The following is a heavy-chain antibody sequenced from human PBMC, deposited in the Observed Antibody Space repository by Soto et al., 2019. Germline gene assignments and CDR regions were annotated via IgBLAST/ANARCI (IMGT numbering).Heavy chain of an antibody. J-gene: IGHJ4*02. CDR1: GFTFDDYT. Sequence: GESLKISCAASGFTFDDYTMHWVRQAPGKGLEWVSLISWDGGSTYYADSVKGRFTISRDNSKNSLYLQMNSLSTEDTALYYCAKDKRANYDFWSGYYIDYWGQGTLVTVSS. D-gene: IGHD3-3*01. CDR3: AKDKRANYDFWSGYYIDY. V-gene: IGHV3-43*01. CDR2: ISWDGGST.